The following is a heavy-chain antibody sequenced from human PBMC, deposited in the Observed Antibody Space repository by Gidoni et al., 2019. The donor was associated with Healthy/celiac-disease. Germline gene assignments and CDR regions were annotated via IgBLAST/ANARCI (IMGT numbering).Heavy chain of an antibody. J-gene: IGHJ4*02. CDR2: INHSGST. CDR3: ARGVVVAADY. CDR1: GGSFSGYY. V-gene: IGHV4-34*01. Sequence: QVPLQQWGAGLLKPSETLSLTCAVYGGSFSGYYWSWIRQPPGKGLEWIGEINHSGSTNYNPSLKSRVTISVDTSKNQFSLKLSSVTAADTAVYYCARGVVVAADYWGQGTLVTVSS. D-gene: IGHD2-15*01.